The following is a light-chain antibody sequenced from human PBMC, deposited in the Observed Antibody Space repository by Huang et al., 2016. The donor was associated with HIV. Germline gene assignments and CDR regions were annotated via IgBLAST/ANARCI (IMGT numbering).Light chain of an antibody. CDR3: QQAKSFPFT. Sequence: DIQMTQSPSSVSASVGGRVTITCRASQGVSGSLAWYQQKPGKAPNLLIYAASNLHSGVPSRFSGSRSGTNFTLTIRGLQPEDFATYFCQQAKSFPFTFGPGTKVDV. CDR2: AAS. J-gene: IGKJ3*01. V-gene: IGKV1-12*02. CDR1: QGVSGS.